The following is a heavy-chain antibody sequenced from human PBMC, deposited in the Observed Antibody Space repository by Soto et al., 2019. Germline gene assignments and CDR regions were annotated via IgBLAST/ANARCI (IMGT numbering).Heavy chain of an antibody. D-gene: IGHD3-22*01. Sequence: SVKVSCKASGGTFSSYAISWVRQAPGQGLEWMGGIIPIFGTANYAQKFQGRVTITADESTSTAYMELSSLRSEDTAVYYCARGDKTYYYDSSGCQLDYWGQGTLVTVSS. CDR1: GGTFSSYA. J-gene: IGHJ4*02. V-gene: IGHV1-69*13. CDR3: ARGDKTYYYDSSGCQLDY. CDR2: IIPIFGTA.